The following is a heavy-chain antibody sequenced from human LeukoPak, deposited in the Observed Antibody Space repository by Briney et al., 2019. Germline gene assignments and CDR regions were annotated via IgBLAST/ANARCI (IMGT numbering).Heavy chain of an antibody. Sequence: ASVTVSCKASGYTFTGYYMHWVRQAPGQGLEWMGWINPNSGGTNYAQKFQGRVTMTRDTSISTAYMELSRLRSDDTAVYYCARVWAGSGSSYYFDYWGQGTLVTVSS. CDR1: GYTFTGYY. CDR3: ARVWAGSGSSYYFDY. D-gene: IGHD3-10*01. V-gene: IGHV1-2*02. J-gene: IGHJ4*02. CDR2: INPNSGGT.